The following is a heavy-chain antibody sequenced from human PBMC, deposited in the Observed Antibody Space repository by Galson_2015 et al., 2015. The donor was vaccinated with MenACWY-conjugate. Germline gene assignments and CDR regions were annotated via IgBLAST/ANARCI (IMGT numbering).Heavy chain of an antibody. V-gene: IGHV1-2*02. J-gene: IGHJ4*02. CDR1: GYPFTAYF. CDR3: TRDRHPPSAPFDY. Sequence: VKVSCEASGYPFTAYFIHWVRQAPGQGLQWIGWIDPKSGGANYAQNFQVRVTMTRDTSISTAYMDLSSLRSDDTAVYYCTRDRHPPSAPFDYWGQGTLVTVSS. CDR2: IDPKSGGA. D-gene: IGHD2-2*01.